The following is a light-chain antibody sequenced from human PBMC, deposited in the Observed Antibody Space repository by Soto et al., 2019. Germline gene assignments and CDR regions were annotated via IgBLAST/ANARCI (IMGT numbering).Light chain of an antibody. J-gene: IGKJ1*01. CDR2: GAS. CDR3: LQYNTWPRT. V-gene: IGKV3-15*01. Sequence: EIVLTQAAATLSMSPGERATLSCRASQSVSSNLAWYQQKPGQAPRLLIYGASTRATGIPARLSGSGGGTKFTLTLCSLQYEGFAIYYCLQYNTWPRTFGQGTKVDIK. CDR1: QSVSSN.